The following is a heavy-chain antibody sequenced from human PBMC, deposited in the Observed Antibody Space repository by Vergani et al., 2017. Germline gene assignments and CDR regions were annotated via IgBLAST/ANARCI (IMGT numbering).Heavy chain of an antibody. D-gene: IGHD3-10*01. CDR3: ARDPITMVRGIIIEVDYYYYYGMDV. V-gene: IGHV1-69*12. Sequence: QVQLVQSGAEVKKPGSSVKVSCKASGGTFSSYAISWVRQAPGQGLEWMGGIIPIFGTANYAQKFQGRVTITADESTRTAYMELSSLRSEDTAVYYCARDPITMVRGIIIEVDYYYYYGMDVWGQGTTVTVSS. J-gene: IGHJ6*02. CDR1: GGTFSSYA. CDR2: IIPIFGTA.